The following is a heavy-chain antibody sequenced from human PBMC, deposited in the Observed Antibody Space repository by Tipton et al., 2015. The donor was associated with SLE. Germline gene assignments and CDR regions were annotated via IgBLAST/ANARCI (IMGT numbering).Heavy chain of an antibody. CDR3: ARGPFQRWPPGAY. Sequence: TLSLTCTVSGGPISSSSYYWSWIRQPPGKGLEWIGYISYSETTNYNPSLKSRVTISLDTSKSQFSLILNSLTAADTAVYYCARGPFQRWPPGAYWGQGTLVTVSS. V-gene: IGHV4-61*05. J-gene: IGHJ4*02. D-gene: IGHD6-19*01. CDR1: GGPISSSSYY. CDR2: ISYSETT.